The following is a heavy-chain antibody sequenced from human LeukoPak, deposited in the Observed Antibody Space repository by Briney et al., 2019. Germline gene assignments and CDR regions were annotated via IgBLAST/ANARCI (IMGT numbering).Heavy chain of an antibody. D-gene: IGHD3-22*01. J-gene: IGHJ1*01. CDR1: GLTFSRFW. CDR3: ARGEYYYDGGY. V-gene: IGHV3-7*04. CDR2: IKQDGSEK. Sequence: GGSLRLSCAASGLTFSRFWMSWVRQAPGKGLEWVANIKQDGSEKYYVDSVKGRFTISRDNAKNSLYLQMSSLRVEDTAVYYCARGEYYYDGGYWGQGTLVTVSS.